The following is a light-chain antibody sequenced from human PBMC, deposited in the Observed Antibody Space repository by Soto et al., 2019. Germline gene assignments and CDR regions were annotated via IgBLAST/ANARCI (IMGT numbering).Light chain of an antibody. Sequence: DVQMTQSPSSLFASVGDRISITCRASQSIHNWLAWYQQKPGTAPKSLMYATSILQIWVESRFSDSGSGTDFTLTTHSLQPEDFATYYGPQYNNFPPTFGGGTKFEIK. CDR1: QSIHNW. V-gene: IGKV1D-16*01. CDR2: ATS. CDR3: PQYNNFPPT. J-gene: IGKJ4*01.